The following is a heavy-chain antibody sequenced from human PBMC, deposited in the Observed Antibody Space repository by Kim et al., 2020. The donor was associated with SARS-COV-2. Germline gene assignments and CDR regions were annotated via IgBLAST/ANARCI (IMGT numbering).Heavy chain of an antibody. CDR1: GFTFSSCA. Sequence: LSLTCAASGFTFSSCAIHWVRQAPGKGLEWVAVISYDGSNKNYADSVKGRFTISRDNSKKTLYLQMNSLRAEDTALHYCARDPWSRLRGVTYSYYGM. CDR2: ISYDGSNK. D-gene: IGHD3-10*01. V-gene: IGHV3-30-3*01. J-gene: IGHJ6*01. CDR3: ARDPWSRLRGVTYSYYGM.